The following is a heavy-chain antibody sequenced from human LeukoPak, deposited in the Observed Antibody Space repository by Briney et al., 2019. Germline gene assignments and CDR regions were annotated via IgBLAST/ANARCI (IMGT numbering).Heavy chain of an antibody. D-gene: IGHD3-10*01. J-gene: IGHJ4*02. CDR1: GFTFDDYA. V-gene: IGHV3-9*03. CDR2: ISWNSGSI. CDR3: AKDSRGYYGSGHFDY. Sequence: GGSLRLSCAASGFTFDDYAMHWVRQAPGKGLEWVSGISWNSGSIGYADSVKGRFTISRDNAKNSLYLQMNSLRAEDMALYYCAKDSRGYYGSGHFDYWGQGTLVTVSS.